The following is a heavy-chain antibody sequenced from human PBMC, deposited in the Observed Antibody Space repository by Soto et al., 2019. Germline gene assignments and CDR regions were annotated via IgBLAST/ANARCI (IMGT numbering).Heavy chain of an antibody. J-gene: IGHJ6*03. CDR2: IYYSGST. Sequence: SETLSLTCTVSGGSISSYYWSWIRQPPGKGLEWIGYIYYSGSTNYNPSLKSRVTISVDTSKNQFSLKLSSVTAADTAVYYCAGNDYSNSMDVWGKGTTVTVSS. CDR1: GGSISSYY. V-gene: IGHV4-59*01. CDR3: AGNDYSNSMDV. D-gene: IGHD4-4*01.